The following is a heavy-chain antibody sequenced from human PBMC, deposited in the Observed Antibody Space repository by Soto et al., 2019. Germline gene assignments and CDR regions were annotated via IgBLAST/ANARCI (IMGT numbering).Heavy chain of an antibody. CDR3: ARMSYYYDKWYFDL. Sequence: QLQESGPGLVKPSQTLSLTCTVPGGSINKNDYSWNWIRQTPGKGLVWMGYVYYSGSTYYIPSLDSRLSMSIDKSKNQYSLRLNSVIAADAAIYYCARMSYYYDKWYFDLWGRGTLVAVSS. CDR1: GGSINKNDYS. D-gene: IGHD3-22*01. V-gene: IGHV4-30-4*01. J-gene: IGHJ2*01. CDR2: VYYSGST.